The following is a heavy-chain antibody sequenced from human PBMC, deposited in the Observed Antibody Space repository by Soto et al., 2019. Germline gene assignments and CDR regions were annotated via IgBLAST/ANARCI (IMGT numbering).Heavy chain of an antibody. CDR2: IYWDDDE. D-gene: IGHD6-13*01. V-gene: IGHV2-5*02. Sequence: QITLKESGPTLVKPTQTLTLTCSFSGFSLSSSGVAVGWIRQPPGKALEWLALIYWDDDERYSPSLQRRLTISKDNTKNQVVLRMTNMDPSDTGTYYFAHRRGAAAVAYWGQGTLVTVSS. J-gene: IGHJ4*02. CDR3: AHRRGAAAVAY. CDR1: GFSLSSSGVA.